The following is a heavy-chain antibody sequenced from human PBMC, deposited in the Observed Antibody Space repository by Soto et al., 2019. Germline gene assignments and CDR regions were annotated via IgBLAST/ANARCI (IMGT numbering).Heavy chain of an antibody. D-gene: IGHD3-10*01. J-gene: IGHJ6*02. CDR2: ISHSGST. V-gene: IGHV4-59*01. CDR3: AGEARGVISGMDV. CDR1: GGSISDDY. Sequence: PSVTLSLTCTVSGGSISDDYWSWIRQPPGKGLEWIGHISHSGSTHYNPSLKSRVTISVDNSKRQFSLKLSSVTAADTAVYYCAGEARGVISGMDVWGPGTTVTVS.